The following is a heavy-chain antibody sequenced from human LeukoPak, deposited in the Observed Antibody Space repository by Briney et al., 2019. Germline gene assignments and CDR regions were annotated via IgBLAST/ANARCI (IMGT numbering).Heavy chain of an antibody. CDR3: ARTGYDSSGYYPD. CDR2: MYLSGTT. V-gene: IGHV4-4*02. D-gene: IGHD3-22*01. J-gene: IGHJ4*02. CDR1: GDSINSLDL. Sequence: SETLSLTCTVSGDSINSLDLWSWVRQPPGKGLEWIGEMYLSGTTHSNPSVKSRVTMSVDTSKNQFSLKLSSVTAVDTAVYYCARTGYDSSGYYPDWGQGTLVTVSS.